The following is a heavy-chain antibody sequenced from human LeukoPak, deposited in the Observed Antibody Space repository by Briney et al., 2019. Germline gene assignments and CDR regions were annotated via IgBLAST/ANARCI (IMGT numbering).Heavy chain of an antibody. D-gene: IGHD5-18*01. Sequence: RGGSLRLSCSASGFSFTTSWIRWVPPAPGEWLEWVASIEEDGSKKYYVDSVKGRFTISRDNAKNSMFLQRTSLRAEDTAVYYCAKGHTSPAPGGQEALVTVSS. CDR2: IEEDGSKK. V-gene: IGHV3-7*01. J-gene: IGHJ4*02. CDR3: AKGHTSPAP. CDR1: GFSFTTSW.